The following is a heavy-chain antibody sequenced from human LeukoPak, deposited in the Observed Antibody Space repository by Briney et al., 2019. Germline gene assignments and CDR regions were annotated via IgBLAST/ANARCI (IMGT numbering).Heavy chain of an antibody. CDR1: GFTFDIFA. CDR3: AKGPYTAWKHAFDI. J-gene: IGHJ3*02. V-gene: IGHV3-23*01. Sequence: PGGSLRLSCAASGFTFDIFAMSWIRQAPGRGLEWVSSISGSGGSTYYADSVKGRFTISRDNSKNTLYLQMNGLRAEDTAVYYCAKGPYTAWKHAFDIWGQGTMVTVSS. CDR2: ISGSGGST. D-gene: IGHD2-2*02.